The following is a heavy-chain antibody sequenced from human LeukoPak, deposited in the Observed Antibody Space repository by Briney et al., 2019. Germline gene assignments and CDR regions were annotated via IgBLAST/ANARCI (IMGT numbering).Heavy chain of an antibody. Sequence: GGSLRLSCAASGFTFSSYWMHWVRQAPGKGLEGVANIKQDGSEKYYVDSVKGRFTISRDNAKNSLYLQMNSLRAEDTAVYSCVRDGDTSGYTNWGQGALVTVSP. CDR1: GFTFSSYW. D-gene: IGHD3-22*01. J-gene: IGHJ4*02. CDR3: VRDGDTSGYTN. V-gene: IGHV3-7*01. CDR2: IKQDGSEK.